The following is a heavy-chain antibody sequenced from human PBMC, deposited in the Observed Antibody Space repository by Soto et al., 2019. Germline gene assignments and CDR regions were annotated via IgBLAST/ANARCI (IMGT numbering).Heavy chain of an antibody. V-gene: IGHV3-15*01. Sequence: EVQLVESGGGLVKPGGSLRLSCAASGFSFSYAWMRWVRQAPGRLESVGRIKSKSEGGTTDYAAPVKDRFTISRDDSKDTLYLQMNSLKTEDTAVYYCTTDGEGGPAHWGQGTLVAVSS. CDR3: TTDGEGGPAH. CDR2: IKSKSEGGTT. CDR1: GFSFSYAW. D-gene: IGHD2-15*01. J-gene: IGHJ4*02.